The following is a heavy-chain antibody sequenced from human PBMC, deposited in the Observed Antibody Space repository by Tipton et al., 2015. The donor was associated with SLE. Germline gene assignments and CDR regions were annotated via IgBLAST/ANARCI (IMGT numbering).Heavy chain of an antibody. CDR1: GGSINSHNW. V-gene: IGHV4-4*01. CDR2: VYHSGAT. Sequence: TLSLTCAVSGGSINSHNWWTWVRRPPGKGLEWIGEVYHSGATHYNPSLKSRVTISVDKSKNQFSLRLTSVTAADTAVYCCAREGIVGATGGAFDIWGQGTMVTVSS. D-gene: IGHD1-26*01. CDR3: AREGIVGATGGAFDI. J-gene: IGHJ3*02.